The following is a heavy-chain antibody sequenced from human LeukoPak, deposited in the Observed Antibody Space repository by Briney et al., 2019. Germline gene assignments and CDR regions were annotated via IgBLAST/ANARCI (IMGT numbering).Heavy chain of an antibody. D-gene: IGHD2-2*01. CDR1: GYTFTSYG. CDR2: ISAYNGNT. CDR3: ARAAGVPAAISSDY. J-gene: IGHJ4*02. Sequence: ASVKVSCKASGYTFTSYGISWVRQAPGQGLEWMGWISAYNGNTNYAQKLQGRVTMATDTSTSTAYMELRSLRYDDTAVYYCARAAGVPAAISSDYWGQGTLVTVSS. V-gene: IGHV1-18*04.